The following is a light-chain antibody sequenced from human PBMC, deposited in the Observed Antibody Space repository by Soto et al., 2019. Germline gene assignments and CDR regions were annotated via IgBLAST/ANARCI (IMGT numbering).Light chain of an antibody. V-gene: IGKV1-27*01. CDR2: GAS. CDR1: QDISTF. J-gene: IGKJ1*01. Sequence: DIQMTQSPTSLSASVGDRVTITCRASQDISTFLAWYQQKPGNVPKLLIYGASTLQSGVTSRFSGSGSGTDFTLTISNLLPEDVATYYCQKYNSTPWPFGQGTKVDIK. CDR3: QKYNSTPWP.